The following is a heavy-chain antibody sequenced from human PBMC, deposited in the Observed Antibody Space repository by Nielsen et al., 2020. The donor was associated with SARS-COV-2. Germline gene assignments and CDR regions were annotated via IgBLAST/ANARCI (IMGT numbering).Heavy chain of an antibody. CDR1: GFTFNNYA. Sequence: GVLKISCAAHGFTFNNYAMTWVRQAPGKGLESVSGISGGGFTTYYADSVKGRFTISRDNAKNSLYLEMNSLRAEDTAVYYCATAYGYSYFDHWGQGTLVTVSS. CDR2: ISGGGFTT. D-gene: IGHD3-22*01. J-gene: IGHJ4*02. CDR3: ATAYGYSYFDH. V-gene: IGHV3-23*01.